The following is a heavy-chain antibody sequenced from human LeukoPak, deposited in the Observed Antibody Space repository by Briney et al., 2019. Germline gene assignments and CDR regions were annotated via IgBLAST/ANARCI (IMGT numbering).Heavy chain of an antibody. CDR2: ISHSSSYI. D-gene: IGHD3-22*01. CDR3: ARSGVVITTFDY. V-gene: IGHV3-21*01. Sequence: PGGSLRLSCAASGFTFSSYSMNWVRQAPGKGLEWVSSISHSSSYIYSADSVKGRFTISRDNAKNSLYLQMNSLRAEDTAVYCCARSGVVITTFDYWGQGTLVTVSS. J-gene: IGHJ4*02. CDR1: GFTFSSYS.